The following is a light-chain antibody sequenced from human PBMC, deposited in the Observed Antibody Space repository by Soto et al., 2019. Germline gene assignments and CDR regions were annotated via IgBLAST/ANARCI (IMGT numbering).Light chain of an antibody. J-gene: IGKJ1*01. CDR2: GAS. CDR3: QQYNIWPPWT. V-gene: IGKV3-20*01. CDR1: QTITGTY. Sequence: EVVLTQFPGTLSLSPGERATLSCRASQTITGTYLAWYQQKPGQAPRLLIHGASTRATGIPDRFSGGGTGTDFNLNISRVEPEDFAMYYCQQYNIWPPWTFGQGTKVEIK.